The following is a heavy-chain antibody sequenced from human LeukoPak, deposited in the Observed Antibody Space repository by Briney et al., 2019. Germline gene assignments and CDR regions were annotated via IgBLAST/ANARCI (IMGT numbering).Heavy chain of an antibody. Sequence: SETLSLTCTVSRASIRTPDYYWAWVRQPPGKGLEWIGSIYVGGNTYHNLSLRSRVSISADTSKNQFSLKLSSVTAADTAVYYCARDSSGWYFDYWGQGTLVTVSS. J-gene: IGHJ4*02. CDR1: RASIRTPDYY. V-gene: IGHV4-39*02. D-gene: IGHD6-19*01. CDR2: IYVGGNT. CDR3: ARDSSGWYFDY.